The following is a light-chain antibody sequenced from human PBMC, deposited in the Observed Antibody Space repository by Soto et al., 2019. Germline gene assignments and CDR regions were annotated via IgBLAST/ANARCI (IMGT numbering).Light chain of an antibody. CDR1: QGINSY. CDR3: QQLNSYPLT. Sequence: DIQLTQSPSFLSASVGDRVTITCRARQGINSYLVWYQQKPGKVPKLLISASSTLQRWVPSRFSGSGSGTEFTLTISILQPEDFATYYCQQLNSYPLTFGGGTKVEIK. V-gene: IGKV1-9*01. CDR2: ASS. J-gene: IGKJ4*01.